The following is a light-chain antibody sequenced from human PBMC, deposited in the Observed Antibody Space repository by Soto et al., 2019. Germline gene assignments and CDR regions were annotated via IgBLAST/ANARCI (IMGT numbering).Light chain of an antibody. CDR2: DAS. Sequence: DIQMTQSPSTLSASVGDRVTITCRASQIINSWLAWYQQKPGKAPKLLIYDASSLESGVPSRFSGSGSGTEFTLIISSLQPYDFATFYCQQYNNYPYTFGQGTKLEIK. V-gene: IGKV1-5*01. J-gene: IGKJ2*01. CDR3: QQYNNYPYT. CDR1: QIINSW.